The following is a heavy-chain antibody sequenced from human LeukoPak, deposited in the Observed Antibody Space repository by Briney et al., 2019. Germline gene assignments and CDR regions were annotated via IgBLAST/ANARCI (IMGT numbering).Heavy chain of an antibody. J-gene: IGHJ3*02. D-gene: IGHD4-17*01. CDR1: EFTFSSYA. Sequence: GGSLRLSCAASEFTFSSYAMHWVRQAPGKGLEWVAVISYDGSNKYYADSVKGRFTISRDNSREMLYLQMNGLRVEDTAVYYCAKDPNGDYVGAFDSWGQGTMVTVSS. CDR2: ISYDGSNK. CDR3: AKDPNGDYVGAFDS. V-gene: IGHV3-30-3*01.